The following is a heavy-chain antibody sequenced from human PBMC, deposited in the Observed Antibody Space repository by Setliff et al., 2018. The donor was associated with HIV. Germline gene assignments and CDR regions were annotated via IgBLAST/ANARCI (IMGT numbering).Heavy chain of an antibody. Sequence: GGSLRLSCAASGFTFSNYAMNWVRQAPGKGLEWVASLKQDGSEKYSVDSVKGRFTISRDNTKNSLYLQMNSLRAEDTAVYYCARDRMITFGGVIVSGILDYWGQGTLVTV. CDR2: LKQDGSEK. V-gene: IGHV3-7*03. CDR1: GFTFSNYA. J-gene: IGHJ4*02. CDR3: ARDRMITFGGVIVSGILDY. D-gene: IGHD3-16*02.